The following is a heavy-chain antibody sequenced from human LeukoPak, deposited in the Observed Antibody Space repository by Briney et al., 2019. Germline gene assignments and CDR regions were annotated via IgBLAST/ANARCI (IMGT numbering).Heavy chain of an antibody. D-gene: IGHD5-18*01. J-gene: IGHJ4*02. CDR3: AKDLGGYSYAPYYFGY. CDR2: ISYDGSNK. CDR1: GFTFSSYG. V-gene: IGHV3-30*18. Sequence: GRSLRLSCAASGFTFSSYGMHWVRQAPGKGLEWVAVISYDGSNKYYADSVKGRFTISRDNSKNTLYLQMNSLRAEDTAVYYCAKDLGGYSYAPYYFGYWGQGTLVTVSS.